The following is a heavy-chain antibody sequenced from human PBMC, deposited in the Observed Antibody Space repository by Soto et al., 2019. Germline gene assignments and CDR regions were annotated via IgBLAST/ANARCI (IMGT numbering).Heavy chain of an antibody. CDR2: VSHDGRNT. V-gene: IGHV3-30*03. J-gene: IGHJ3*01. Sequence: GGSLRLSCAASGFTFSDYAMHWVRQAPGKGLEWVAVVSHDGRNTHYADSVKGRFTISRDSSKNTVSLEMTSLRVEDTPVYYCARGDYHDTGGPFSDAFEFWGQGAMVTVSS. CDR3: ARGDYHDTGGPFSDAFEF. D-gene: IGHD2-8*02. CDR1: GFTFSDYA.